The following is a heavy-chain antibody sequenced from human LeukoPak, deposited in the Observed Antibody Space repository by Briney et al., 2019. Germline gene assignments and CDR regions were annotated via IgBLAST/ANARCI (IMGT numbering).Heavy chain of an antibody. CDR1: GGSISSYY. CDR3: ARTQFGELLSPYYFDY. J-gene: IGHJ4*02. Sequence: PSETLSLTCTVSGGSISSYYWSWIRQPPGKGLEWIGYIYYSGSTNYNPSLKSRVTISVDTPKNQFSLKLSSVTAADTAVYYCARTQFGELLSPYYFDYWGQGTLVTVSS. CDR2: IYYSGST. V-gene: IGHV4-59*01. D-gene: IGHD3-10*01.